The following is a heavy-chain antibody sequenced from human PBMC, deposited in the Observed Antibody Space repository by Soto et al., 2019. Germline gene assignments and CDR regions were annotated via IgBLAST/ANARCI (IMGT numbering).Heavy chain of an antibody. Sequence: QVQLVQSGAEVKKPGSSVKVSCKGSGGTFNRYTITWVRQAPGQGLEWMGRIIPMFGIASYAQNFQGRVTITAHKSTSTAYMELSSLRSEATAVYYCARDSGRSDVVPAAISAMDAWGQGTTVTVSS. V-gene: IGHV1-69*08. D-gene: IGHD2-2*01. J-gene: IGHJ6*02. CDR3: ARDSGRSDVVPAAISAMDA. CDR1: GGTFNRYT. CDR2: IIPMFGIA.